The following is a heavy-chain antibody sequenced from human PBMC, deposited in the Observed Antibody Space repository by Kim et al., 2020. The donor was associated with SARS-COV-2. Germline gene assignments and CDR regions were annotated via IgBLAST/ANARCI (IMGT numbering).Heavy chain of an antibody. V-gene: IGHV3-15*01. CDR3: STDRGALTA. J-gene: IGHJ4*02. D-gene: IGHD2-21*02. Sequence: GTPDYAAPVKGRFSISRDDSKNTRYLQMNSLKTEDTAVYYCSTDRGALTAWGQGTLVTVSS. CDR2: GTP.